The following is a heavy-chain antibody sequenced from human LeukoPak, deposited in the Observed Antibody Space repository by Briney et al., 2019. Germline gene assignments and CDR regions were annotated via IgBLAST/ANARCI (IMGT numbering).Heavy chain of an antibody. Sequence: PGGSLRLSCAASGFTFSSYEMNWVRQAPGKGLEWVSYISSSGSTIYYADSVKGRFTISRDNAKNSLYLQMNSLRAGDTAVYYCARDGAAADTPSRFDYWGQGTLVTVSS. V-gene: IGHV3-48*03. J-gene: IGHJ4*02. CDR1: GFTFSSYE. CDR3: ARDGAAADTPSRFDY. D-gene: IGHD6-13*01. CDR2: ISSSGSTI.